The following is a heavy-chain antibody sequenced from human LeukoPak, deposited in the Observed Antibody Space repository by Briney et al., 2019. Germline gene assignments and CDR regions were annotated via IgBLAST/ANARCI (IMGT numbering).Heavy chain of an antibody. CDR1: GFTFGTYW. CDR2: INSDGGTT. V-gene: IGHV3-74*01. J-gene: IGHJ6*03. D-gene: IGHD6-13*01. Sequence: GGSLRLSCGASGFTFGTYWMHWVRQAPGKGLVWVSGINSDGGTTTYADSVKGRFTISRDNAKNSLYLQMNSLRAEDTALYYCAREWMGYSSSRRYYYYYMDVWGKGTTVTVSS. CDR3: AREWMGYSSSRRYYYYYMDV.